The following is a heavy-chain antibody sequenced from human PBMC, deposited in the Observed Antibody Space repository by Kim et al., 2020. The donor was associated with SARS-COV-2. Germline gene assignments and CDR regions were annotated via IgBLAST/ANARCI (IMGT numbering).Heavy chain of an antibody. D-gene: IGHD6-19*01. CDR3: ARARGWLVDY. CDR2: INTLNGNT. CDR1: GYTFPSYA. Sequence: ASVKVSCKASGYTFPSYAIHWVRQAPGQSFEWMGWINTLNGNTKYSQKFQGKVTFTRDTSATTGYMEVSSLTSDDTAIYYCARARGWLVDYWGQGTRVTVSS. J-gene: IGHJ4*02. V-gene: IGHV1-3*04.